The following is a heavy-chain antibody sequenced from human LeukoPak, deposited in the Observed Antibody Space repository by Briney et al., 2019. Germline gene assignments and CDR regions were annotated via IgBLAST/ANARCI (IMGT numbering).Heavy chain of an antibody. Sequence: KPSETLSLTCTVSGGSISSYYWSGMRQPPAKGLEEFVYIYYRGSTNYNPSLKSRVTISVDTSKNQFSLKLSSVTAADTAVYYCARVAWSGSYVNYSYMDVWGKGTTVTVSS. CDR3: ARVAWSGSYVNYSYMDV. J-gene: IGHJ6*03. D-gene: IGHD3-16*01. CDR1: GGSISSYY. CDR2: IYYRGST. V-gene: IGHV4-59*01.